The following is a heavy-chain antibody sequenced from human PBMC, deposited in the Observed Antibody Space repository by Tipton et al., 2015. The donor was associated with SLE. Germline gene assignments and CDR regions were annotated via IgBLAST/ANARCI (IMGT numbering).Heavy chain of an antibody. CDR1: GFTFDEYA. Sequence: SLSLSCAASGFTFDEYAMHWVRQVPGKGLEWVSGINWNSGDIGYAESVRGRFTISRDNAKSSLFLQMRSLRVEDTALYHCAKGSQWGDYHKNWFDPGGQGTLVTVSS. J-gene: IGHJ5*02. CDR2: INWNSGDI. CDR3: AKGSQWGDYHKNWFDP. V-gene: IGHV3-9*01. D-gene: IGHD4-17*01.